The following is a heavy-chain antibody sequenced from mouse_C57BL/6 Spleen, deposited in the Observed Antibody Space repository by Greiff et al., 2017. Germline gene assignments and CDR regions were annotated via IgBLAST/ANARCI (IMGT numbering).Heavy chain of an antibody. CDR1: GFTFSDYG. CDR3: ATGSNYGVFDY. Sequence: VESGGGLVKPGGSLKLSCAASGFTFSDYGMHWVRQAPEKGLEWVAYISSGSSTIYYADTVKGRLTISRDNAKNTLFLQMTSRRSEDTAMYYCATGSNYGVFDYWGQGTTLTVSS. CDR2: ISSGSSTI. D-gene: IGHD2-5*01. J-gene: IGHJ2*01. V-gene: IGHV5-17*01.